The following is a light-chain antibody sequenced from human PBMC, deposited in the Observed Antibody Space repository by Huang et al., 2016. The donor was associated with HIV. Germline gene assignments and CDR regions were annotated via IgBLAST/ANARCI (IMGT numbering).Light chain of an antibody. CDR2: WAS. V-gene: IGKV4-1*01. Sequence: DIVMTQSLDPLAVFLGERATIPCKSSQSLLYGPKIKNYLAWYQQKPGQAPKLLINWASTLESGVPDRFSGGGSGTDFTLTISSLQAEDVAVYYCQQYYSTPYTFGQGTKLEI. CDR3: QQYYSTPYT. J-gene: IGKJ2*01. CDR1: QSLLYGPKIKNY.